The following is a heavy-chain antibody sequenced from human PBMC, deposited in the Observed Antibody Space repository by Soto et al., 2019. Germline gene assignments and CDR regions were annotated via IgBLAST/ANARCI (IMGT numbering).Heavy chain of an antibody. CDR1: GGSISGDY. CDR2: IYASGST. CDR3: AKVTWSGYFTY. J-gene: IGHJ4*02. Sequence: QVQLQESGPRLAKPSETLSLTCTVSGGSISGDYWTWIRQPAGKGLEWIGRIYASGSTTYNPSLKSRLTLSVDTSKSQFSLKLTSVNAADTAIYYCAKVTWSGYFTYWGQGILVTVSS. V-gene: IGHV4-4*07. D-gene: IGHD3-3*01.